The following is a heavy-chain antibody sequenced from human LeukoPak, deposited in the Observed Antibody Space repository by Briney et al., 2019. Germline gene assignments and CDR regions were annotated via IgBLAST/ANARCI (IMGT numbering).Heavy chain of an antibody. CDR1: GGTFSSYA. J-gene: IGHJ4*02. V-gene: IGHV1-69*06. D-gene: IGHD4-17*01. CDR2: IIPIFGTA. Sequence: ASVKVSCKASGGTFSSYAISWVGQAPGQGLEWMGGIIPIFGTANYAQKFQGRVTITADKSTSTAYMELSSLRSEDTAVYYCARDSGNDFGANWGQGTLVTVSS. CDR3: ARDSGNDFGAN.